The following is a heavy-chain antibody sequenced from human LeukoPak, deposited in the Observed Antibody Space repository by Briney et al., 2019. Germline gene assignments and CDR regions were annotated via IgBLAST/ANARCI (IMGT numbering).Heavy chain of an antibody. V-gene: IGHV4-39*07. CDR1: GGSISSSSYY. J-gene: IGHJ3*02. Sequence: SETLSPTCSVSGGSISSSSYYWGWIRQPPGKGLEWIGNIYYSGSSYYNPSLKSRVTISVDTSKNQFSLKLSSVTAADTAVYYCARGSPGGLEDYVWGSYRPDAFDIWGQGTMVTVSS. CDR2: IYYSGSS. CDR3: ARGSPGGLEDYVWGSYRPDAFDI. D-gene: IGHD3-16*02.